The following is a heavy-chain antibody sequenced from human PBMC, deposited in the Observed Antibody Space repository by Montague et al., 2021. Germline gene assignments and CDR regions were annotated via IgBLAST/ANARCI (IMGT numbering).Heavy chain of an antibody. CDR2: VSHGGRT. CDR1: RSLINSDYY. V-gene: IGHV4-38-2*02. CDR3: ARERDRYYYMDI. Sequence: SHSLSLTCTVSRSLINSDYYCGWIRQPPGKGLEWMGSVSHGGRTYYNPSLKSRVTISVDTSNNHFSLKLSSVTAADTAMYYCARERDRYYYMDIWGKGTTITVSS. J-gene: IGHJ6*03.